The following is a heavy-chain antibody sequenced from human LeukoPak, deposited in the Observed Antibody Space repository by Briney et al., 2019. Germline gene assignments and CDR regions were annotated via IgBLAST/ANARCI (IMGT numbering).Heavy chain of an antibody. CDR2: INPNSGGT. D-gene: IGHD1-26*01. CDR3: AGMRGSGSYFDY. V-gene: IGHV1-2*02. Sequence: ASVKVSCKASGYTFTGYYMHWVRQAPGQGLEWMGWINPNSGGTNYAQKFQGRVTMTRDTSISTAYMELSRLRSDDTAVYYCAGMRGSGSYFDYWGQGTLVTVSS. J-gene: IGHJ4*02. CDR1: GYTFTGYY.